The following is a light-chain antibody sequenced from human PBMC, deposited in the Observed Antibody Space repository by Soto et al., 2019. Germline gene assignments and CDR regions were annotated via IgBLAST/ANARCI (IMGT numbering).Light chain of an antibody. CDR3: QQYGSSPLT. V-gene: IGKV3-20*01. CDR2: GAS. J-gene: IGKJ4*01. Sequence: EIVLTQSPGTLSLSPGERATLSCRASQSVSSSYLAWYQQKPGQAPRLLIYGASSRATGIPDRFSGSGSGTDFTLTISRLETEDFEVYYCQQYGSSPLTFGGGTKV. CDR1: QSVSSSY.